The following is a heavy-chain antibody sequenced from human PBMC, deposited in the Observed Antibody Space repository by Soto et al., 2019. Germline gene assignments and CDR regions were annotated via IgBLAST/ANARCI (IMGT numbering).Heavy chain of an antibody. Sequence: GGSLRLSCATSGFTFSSYSMNWVRQAPGKGLEWVSSISSSSYIYYADSVKGRFTISRDNAKNSLYLQMNSLRAEDTAVYYCAGVTPYYYYGMDVWGQGTTVTVSS. D-gene: IGHD4-4*01. V-gene: IGHV3-21*01. J-gene: IGHJ6*02. CDR2: ISSSSYI. CDR3: AGVTPYYYYGMDV. CDR1: GFTFSSYS.